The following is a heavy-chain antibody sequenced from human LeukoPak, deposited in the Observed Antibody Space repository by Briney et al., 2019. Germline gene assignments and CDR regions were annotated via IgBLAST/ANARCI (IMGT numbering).Heavy chain of an antibody. Sequence: ASVKVSCKASGYTFTSYYMHWVRQAPGQGLEWMGIINPSGGSTSYAQKFQGRVTMTKDTSTSTVYMELSSLRSEDTAVYYCAREYSSSWHEGGYFDYWGQGTLVTVSS. CDR3: AREYSSSWHEGGYFDY. D-gene: IGHD6-13*01. CDR2: INPSGGST. CDR1: GYTFTSYY. J-gene: IGHJ4*02. V-gene: IGHV1-46*01.